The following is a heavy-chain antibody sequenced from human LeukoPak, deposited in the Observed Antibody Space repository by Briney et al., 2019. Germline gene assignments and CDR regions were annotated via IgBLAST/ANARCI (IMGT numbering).Heavy chain of an antibody. J-gene: IGHJ4*02. CDR2: ISGSGGST. Sequence: GGSLRLSCAASGFIFSSYAMMWVRQAQGQGLEWVSDISGSGGSTYHADSVKGRFTISRDNSKNTLYLQMNSLRAEDTAVYYCAKDAPPGYWGQGTLVTVSS. CDR1: GFIFSSYA. V-gene: IGHV3-23*01. CDR3: AKDAPPGY.